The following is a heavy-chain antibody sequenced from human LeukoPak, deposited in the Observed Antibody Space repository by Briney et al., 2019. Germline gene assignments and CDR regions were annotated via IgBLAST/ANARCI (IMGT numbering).Heavy chain of an antibody. CDR3: STGIGGH. V-gene: IGHV3-15*01. CDR2: TKSKPDGGTT. Sequence: GGALRQSCAASGFTYHNAWMSSVRPATGKGLEWVGRTKSKPDGGTTDHAAPVKGRFTFSRDDSKNTLYLQMNSLKTEDTAVYYCSTGIGGHWGQGTLVTVSS. D-gene: IGHD3-16*01. J-gene: IGHJ4*02. CDR1: GFTYHNAW.